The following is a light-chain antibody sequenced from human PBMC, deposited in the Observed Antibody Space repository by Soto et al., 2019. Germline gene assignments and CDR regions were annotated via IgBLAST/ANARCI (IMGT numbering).Light chain of an antibody. V-gene: IGKV3-20*01. Sequence: EIVVTQSPGTLSLSPGERATFFCRASQSVSSSYLAWYQQKPGQAPRLLIYDASSRATGIPDRFSGSGSGTDFTLTISRLEPEDFAVYFCQQYGSSPLTFGGGTKVDI. CDR1: QSVSSSY. CDR3: QQYGSSPLT. J-gene: IGKJ4*01. CDR2: DAS.